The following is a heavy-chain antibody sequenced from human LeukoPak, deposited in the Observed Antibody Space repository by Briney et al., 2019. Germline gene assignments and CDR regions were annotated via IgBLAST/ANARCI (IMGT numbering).Heavy chain of an antibody. J-gene: IGHJ4*02. D-gene: IGHD5-18*01. CDR3: ARSRSSHSNGYSYGLGPLFDY. CDR1: GGSISSYY. V-gene: IGHV4-59*01. Sequence: SETLSLTCTVSGGSISSYYWSWLRQPPGKGLEWIGYIYYSGSTNYNPSLKSRVTISVDTSKNQFSLKLSSVTAADTAVYYCARSRSSHSNGYSYGLGPLFDYWGQGTLVTVSS. CDR2: IYYSGST.